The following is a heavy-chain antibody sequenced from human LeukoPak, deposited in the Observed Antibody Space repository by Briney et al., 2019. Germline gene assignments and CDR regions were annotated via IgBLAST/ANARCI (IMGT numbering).Heavy chain of an antibody. V-gene: IGHV1-69*13. CDR2: IIPIFGTA. CDR3: ASLGGYSNYAFDY. Sequence: ASVKVSCKASGGTFSSYAISWVRQAPGQGLEWMGGIIPIFGTANYARNFQGRVTITADESTSTAYMELSSLRSEDTAVYYCASLGGYSNYAFDYWGQGTLVTVSS. D-gene: IGHD4-11*01. CDR1: GGTFSSYA. J-gene: IGHJ4*02.